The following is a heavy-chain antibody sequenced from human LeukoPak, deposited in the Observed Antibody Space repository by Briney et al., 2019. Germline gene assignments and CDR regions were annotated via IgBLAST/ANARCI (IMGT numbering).Heavy chain of an antibody. CDR1: GGSISSGEYY. Sequence: PSASLSPACTVAGGSISSGEYYWGRIRQPPGKGLEWFGYVYYSGSTYNTPSLKSRVTRSVDTTNSHYSLKLSSVTAANAAVYYWARGVDYYDSSGYYFTGSFFDYWGQGTLVTVSS. V-gene: IGHV4-30-4*01. CDR3: ARGVDYYDSSGYYFTGSFFDY. CDR2: VYYSGST. D-gene: IGHD3-22*01. J-gene: IGHJ4*02.